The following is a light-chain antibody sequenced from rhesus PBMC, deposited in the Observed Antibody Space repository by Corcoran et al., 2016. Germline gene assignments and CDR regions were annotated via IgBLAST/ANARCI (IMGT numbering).Light chain of an antibody. CDR1: QGISNW. Sequence: DIQMTQSPSSLSASVGDSVTITCRASQGISNWLAWYQQKQGKAPKVLIYRASNLETGVQSRFSGSGTGTDFTLTNNSLQPEDIATYYCQQHDNSPRTFGQGTKVEIK. V-gene: IGKV1-69*01. CDR2: RAS. CDR3: QQHDNSPRT. J-gene: IGKJ1*01.